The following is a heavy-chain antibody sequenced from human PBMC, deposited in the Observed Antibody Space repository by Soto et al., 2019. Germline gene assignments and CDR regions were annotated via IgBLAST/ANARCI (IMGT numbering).Heavy chain of an antibody. CDR1: GFTFSSYG. Sequence: VGSLRLSCAASGFTFSSYGMHWVRQAPGKGLEWVAVIWYDGSNKYYADSVKGRFTISRDNSKNTLYLQMNSLRAEDTAVYYCARSTYTYGMDVCGQGTTVTVSS. CDR2: IWYDGSNK. D-gene: IGHD1-1*01. V-gene: IGHV3-33*01. CDR3: ARSTYTYGMDV. J-gene: IGHJ6*02.